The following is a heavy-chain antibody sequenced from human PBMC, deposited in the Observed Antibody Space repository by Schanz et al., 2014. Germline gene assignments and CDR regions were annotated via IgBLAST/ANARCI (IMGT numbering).Heavy chain of an antibody. CDR3: VRDERISSGVWFDP. V-gene: IGHV3-74*02. CDR1: GFTFRNNW. D-gene: IGHD3-22*01. J-gene: IGHJ5*02. CDR2: IDGEGTDT. Sequence: EVQLLESGGGLIQPGGSLRLSCAASGFTFRNNWMHWFRQGPGKGLSWVSRIDGEGTDTRYADSVKGRFTISRDNARNTVVLQMSSLRADDTAVYYCVRDERISSGVWFDPWGQGTLVTVSS.